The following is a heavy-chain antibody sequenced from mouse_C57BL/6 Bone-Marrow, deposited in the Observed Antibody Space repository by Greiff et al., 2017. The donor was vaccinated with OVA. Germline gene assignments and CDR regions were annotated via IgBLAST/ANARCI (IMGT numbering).Heavy chain of an antibody. CDR2: ISSGSSTI. V-gene: IGHV5-17*01. Sequence: EVKLVESGGGLVKPGGSLKLSCAASGFTFSDYGMHWVRQAPEKGLEWVAYISSGSSTIYYADTVKGRFTISRDNAKNTLFLQMTSLRSEDTAMYYCARPYDYDAYWGQGTLVTVSA. D-gene: IGHD2-4*01. CDR1: GFTFSDYG. CDR3: ARPYDYDAY. J-gene: IGHJ3*01.